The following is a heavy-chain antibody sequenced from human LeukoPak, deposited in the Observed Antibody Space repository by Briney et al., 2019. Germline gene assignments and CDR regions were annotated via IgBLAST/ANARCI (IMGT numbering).Heavy chain of an antibody. CDR2: IYTSGST. CDR3: ARTPGATVTAFYYYYMDV. J-gene: IGHJ6*03. D-gene: IGHD4-17*01. CDR1: GGSISSYY. V-gene: IGHV4-4*07. Sequence: SETLSLTCTVSGGSISSYYWSWLRQPAGKGLEWIGRIYTSGSTNYNPSLKSRVTMSVDTSKNQFSLKLSSVTAADTAVYYCARTPGATVTAFYYYYMDVWGKGTTVTVSS.